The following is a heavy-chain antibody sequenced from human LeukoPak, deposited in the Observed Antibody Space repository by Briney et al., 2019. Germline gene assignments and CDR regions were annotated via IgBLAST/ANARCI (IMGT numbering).Heavy chain of an antibody. J-gene: IGHJ6*02. CDR3: ARGLGAITSYGMDV. CDR1: GFTFSSYW. CDR2: INSYGSST. D-gene: IGHD1-26*01. V-gene: IGHV3-74*01. Sequence: GGSLSLSRAASGFTFSSYWMRWVRQAPRKELVWVSRINSYGSSTSYADSVKGRFTISRDNAKNTLYLQMNSLRAQDTAVYYCARGLGAITSYGMDVWGQGTTVTVSS.